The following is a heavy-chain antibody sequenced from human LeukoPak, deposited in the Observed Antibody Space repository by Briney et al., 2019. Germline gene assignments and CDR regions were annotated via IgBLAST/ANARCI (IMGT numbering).Heavy chain of an antibody. Sequence: GGSLRLSCAASGFTFSSYAMTWVRQAPGKGLEWVSVISGSGGSTYYADSVKGRFTISRDNSKNTLYLQMNSLRAEDTAVYYCARVGYYDSSGSDYWGQGTLVTVSS. V-gene: IGHV3-23*01. D-gene: IGHD3-22*01. CDR3: ARVGYYDSSGSDY. CDR1: GFTFSSYA. CDR2: ISGSGGST. J-gene: IGHJ4*02.